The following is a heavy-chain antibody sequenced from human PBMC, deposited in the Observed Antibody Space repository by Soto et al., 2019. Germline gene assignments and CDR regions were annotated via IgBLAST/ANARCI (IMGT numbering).Heavy chain of an antibody. CDR1: GGTFSSYA. Sequence: QVQLVQSGAEVKKPGSSVKVSCKASGGTFSSYAISWVRQAPGQGLEWMGGIIPIFGTANYAQKFQGRVTITADESTSTAYMELSSLRADDTAVYYCAMGDNYDSSGYSHAFDIWGQGTMVTVSS. CDR3: AMGDNYDSSGYSHAFDI. J-gene: IGHJ3*02. V-gene: IGHV1-69*01. CDR2: IIPIFGTA. D-gene: IGHD3-22*01.